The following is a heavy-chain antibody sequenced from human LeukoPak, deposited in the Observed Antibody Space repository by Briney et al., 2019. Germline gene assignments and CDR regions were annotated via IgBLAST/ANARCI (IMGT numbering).Heavy chain of an antibody. J-gene: IGHJ4*02. Sequence: GGSLRLSCVASGFTFSNYAMNWVRQAPGKGLEWVAVISYDGNKKYYADSVKGRFTISRDNSKNTLYLQMNSLRAEDTAVYYCARDGNSFYGFDYWGQGTLVTVSS. D-gene: IGHD4-23*01. CDR2: ISYDGNKK. CDR3: ARDGNSFYGFDY. CDR1: GFTFSNYA. V-gene: IGHV3-30*04.